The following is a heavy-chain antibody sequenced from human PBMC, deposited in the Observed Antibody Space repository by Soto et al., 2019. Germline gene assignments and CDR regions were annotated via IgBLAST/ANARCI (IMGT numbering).Heavy chain of an antibody. V-gene: IGHV1-2*04. CDR2: TNPNSGGT. D-gene: IGHD3-10*01. J-gene: IGHJ4*02. CDR3: ALDYGSGSYRSGSLAY. CDR1: GYTFTGYY. Sequence: QVQLVQSGAEVKKPGASVKVSCKASGYTFTGYYMHWVRQAPGQGLEWMGWTNPNSGGTNHAQKFQGWVTMTRDTSISTAYMELSRLRSDDTAVYYCALDYGSGSYRSGSLAYWGQGTLVTVSS.